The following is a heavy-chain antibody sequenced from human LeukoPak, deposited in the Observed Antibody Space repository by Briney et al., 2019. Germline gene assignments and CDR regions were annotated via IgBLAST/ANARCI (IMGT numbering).Heavy chain of an antibody. V-gene: IGHV4-61*05. J-gene: IGHJ4*02. D-gene: IGHD2-15*01. CDR2: IYYSGST. Sequence: SETLSLTCTVSGGSISSSSYYWGWIRQPPGKGLEWIGYIYYSGSTNYNPSLKSRVAISLDTSKNQFSLKLSSVTAADTAVYYCARVAPPDYWGQGTLVTVSS. CDR3: ARVAPPDY. CDR1: GGSISSSSYY.